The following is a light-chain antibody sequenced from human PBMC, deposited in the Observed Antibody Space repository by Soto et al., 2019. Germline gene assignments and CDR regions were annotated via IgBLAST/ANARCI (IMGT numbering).Light chain of an antibody. CDR1: TSNIGRST. CDR2: SNT. CDR3: ATWNDGVFV. Sequence: HCLLTQPASSSGTPGQRGTISCSGSTSNIGRSTVSWYQQFPGAAPKLLIYSNTQRPLGVPFRFSGSKSDTSASLAISGLQSEDEADYYCATWNDGVFVFGIGTKVTVL. J-gene: IGLJ1*01. V-gene: IGLV1-44*01.